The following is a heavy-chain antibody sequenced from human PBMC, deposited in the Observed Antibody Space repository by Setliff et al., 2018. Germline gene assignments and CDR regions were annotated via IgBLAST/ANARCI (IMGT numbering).Heavy chain of an antibody. D-gene: IGHD6-13*01. J-gene: IGHJ4*02. CDR1: GYTFTSYA. CDR2: INPSGGST. Sequence: ASVKVSCKASGYTFTSYAMNWVRQAPGQGLEWMGIINPSGGSTSYAQKFQGRVTMTRDTSTSTVYMELSSLRSEDTAVYYCAKSGIIAAAGYYFDYWGQGTLVTVSS. V-gene: IGHV1-46*01. CDR3: AKSGIIAAAGYYFDY.